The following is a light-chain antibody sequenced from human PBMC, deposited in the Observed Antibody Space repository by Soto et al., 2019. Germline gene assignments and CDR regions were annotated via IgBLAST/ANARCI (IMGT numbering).Light chain of an antibody. CDR1: RSDAGSHNL. J-gene: IGLJ1*01. CDR2: EGN. Sequence: QSALTQPASVSGSPGQSITISCTGTRSDAGSHNLVSWYQQHPGKAPLVLIYEGNKRPSGVSSRFSGSASGYTASLTISGLQAEDEANYYCCSYAGSSTYVFGTGTKLTVL. CDR3: CSYAGSSTYV. V-gene: IGLV2-23*01.